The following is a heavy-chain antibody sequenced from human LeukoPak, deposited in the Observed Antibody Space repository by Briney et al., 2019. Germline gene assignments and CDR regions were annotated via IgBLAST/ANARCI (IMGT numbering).Heavy chain of an antibody. D-gene: IGHD2-15*01. Sequence: GGSLRLSCAASGFTFSSYSMNWVRQAPGEGLEWVSSISSSSSYIYYADSVKGRFTISRDNAKNSLYLQMNSLRAEDTAVYYCARDGVVVVAATRRWFDPWGQGTLVTVSS. J-gene: IGHJ5*02. CDR1: GFTFSSYS. CDR2: ISSSSSYI. V-gene: IGHV3-21*01. CDR3: ARDGVVVVAATRRWFDP.